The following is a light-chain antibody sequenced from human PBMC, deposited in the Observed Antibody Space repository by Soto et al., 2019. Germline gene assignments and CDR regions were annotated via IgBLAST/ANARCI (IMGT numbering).Light chain of an antibody. V-gene: IGKV3-11*01. J-gene: IGKJ3*01. CDR3: QHRSGFT. CDR1: QRVNMY. CDR2: DAS. Sequence: EIVLTQSPATLSLSPGERATLSCRARQRVNMYLAWYQQKPGQAPRLLIYDASNRATGIPARFSGSGSGTDFTLTISSLEPEDFAVYYCQHRSGFTFCPGTKVDIK.